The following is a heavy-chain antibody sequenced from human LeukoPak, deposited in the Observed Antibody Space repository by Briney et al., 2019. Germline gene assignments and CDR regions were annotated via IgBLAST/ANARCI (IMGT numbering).Heavy chain of an antibody. CDR1: GFSSADYA. J-gene: IGHJ4*02. Sequence: SLRPSCAASGFSSADYAMHWVRPAPGEGLGWGSGFSWNSGSIGYVDSVKGRFTISRDNAKNSLCLQMNSLRAEDTALYYCAKDIATGNRLYYFDYWGQGTLVTVSS. D-gene: IGHD1-14*01. CDR3: AKDIATGNRLYYFDY. V-gene: IGHV3-9*02. CDR2: FSWNSGSI.